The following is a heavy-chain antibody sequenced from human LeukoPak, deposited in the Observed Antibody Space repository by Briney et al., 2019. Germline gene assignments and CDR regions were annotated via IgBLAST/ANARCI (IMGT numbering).Heavy chain of an antibody. CDR1: GGSISSYY. Sequence: SETLSLTCTVSGGSISSYYWGWIRQPPGKGLEWIGNIYYTGSTYYNPSLKCRVSISIDTSKNQFSLKLSSVTAADTAVYYCGRHQWFGYYYFDYWGQGALVTVSS. J-gene: IGHJ4*02. D-gene: IGHD3-10*01. CDR3: GRHQWFGYYYFDY. V-gene: IGHV4-39*01. CDR2: IYYTGST.